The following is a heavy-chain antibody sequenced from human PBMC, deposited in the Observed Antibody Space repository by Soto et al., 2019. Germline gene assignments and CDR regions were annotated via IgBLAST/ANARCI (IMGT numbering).Heavy chain of an antibody. Sequence: QVQLVESGGGVVQPGRSLRLSCAASGFIFSNYAMFWVRQAPGKGLEGVAVISYDVNSKSYADSVKGRFTISRDNSKNMLYLQLNSLRDEDTALYYCARNRYSGTYRYSFDYWGQGTLVTVSS. J-gene: IGHJ4*02. CDR3: ARNRYSGTYRYSFDY. D-gene: IGHD1-26*01. CDR1: GFIFSNYA. CDR2: ISYDVNSK. V-gene: IGHV3-30-3*01.